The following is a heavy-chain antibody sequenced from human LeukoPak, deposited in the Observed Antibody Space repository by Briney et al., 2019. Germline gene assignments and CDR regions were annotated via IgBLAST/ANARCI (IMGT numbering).Heavy chain of an antibody. CDR1: GFTFSNYA. V-gene: IGHV3-30*04. CDR2: ISFDGNDK. Sequence: QSGGSLRLSCAASGFTFSNYAMHWVRQAPGKGLEWVTVISFDGNDKFYADSVKGRFTISRDNSKNTLSLQMNSLRTDDTAVYYCATQPCSGGRCYLDNWGQGTLVTVSS. CDR3: ATQPCSGGRCYLDN. J-gene: IGHJ4*02. D-gene: IGHD2-15*01.